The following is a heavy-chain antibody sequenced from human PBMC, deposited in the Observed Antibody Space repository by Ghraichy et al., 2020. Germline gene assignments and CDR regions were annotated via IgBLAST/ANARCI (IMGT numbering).Heavy chain of an antibody. CDR3: AGGGGFLVDY. V-gene: IGHV3-7*01. D-gene: IGHD2-15*01. J-gene: IGHJ4*02. CDR1: GFSFSNSW. CDR2: INQDEREK. Sequence: GGSLRLSCAASGFSFSNSWMTWFRQAPGKGLEWVDNINQDEREKYYVNSVRGRFTISRDNAKNSLYLQMNGLRAEDMAVYYWAGGGGFLVDYWGQGTLVTVSS.